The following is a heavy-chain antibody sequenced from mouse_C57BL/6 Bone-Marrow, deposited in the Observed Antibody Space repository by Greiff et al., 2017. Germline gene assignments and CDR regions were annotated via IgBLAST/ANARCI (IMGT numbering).Heavy chain of an antibody. CDR2: ISSGSSTI. J-gene: IGHJ1*03. Sequence: EVNVVESGGGLVKPGGSLKLSCAASGFTFSDYGMHWVRQAPEKGLEWVAYISSGSSTIYYADTVKGRFTISRDNAKNTLFLQMTSLRSEDTAMYYCARNHYYGSSGGYFDVWGTGTTVTVSS. D-gene: IGHD1-1*01. V-gene: IGHV5-17*01. CDR1: GFTFSDYG. CDR3: ARNHYYGSSGGYFDV.